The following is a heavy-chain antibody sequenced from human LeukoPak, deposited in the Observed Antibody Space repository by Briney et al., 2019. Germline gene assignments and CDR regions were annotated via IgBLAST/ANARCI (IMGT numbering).Heavy chain of an antibody. V-gene: IGHV3-48*01. CDR3: ARDGDYDILTGYLNGDAFDI. CDR1: GSTFSSYC. D-gene: IGHD3-9*01. CDR2: ISSSSSTI. Sequence: GGSLRLSCAASGSTFSSYCMNWVRQAPGKGLEWVSYISSSSSTIYYADSVKGRFTISRDNAKNSLYLQMNSLRAEDTAVYYCARDGDYDILTGYLNGDAFDIWGQGTMVTVSS. J-gene: IGHJ3*02.